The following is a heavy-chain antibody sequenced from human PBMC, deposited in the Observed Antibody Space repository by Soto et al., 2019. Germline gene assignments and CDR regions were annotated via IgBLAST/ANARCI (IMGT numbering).Heavy chain of an antibody. CDR3: ASGASRWYPYFFDS. V-gene: IGHV1-69*01. J-gene: IGHJ4*02. Sequence: QAQVVQSGAEVRKPGSSVKLSCKASEGTFNSYAIAWVRQAPGQGLEWMGGIIPYYNTLNYAQKFQDRVTTAADDSTNTVYMELSSRRSDDTAVYFCASGASRWYPYFFDSWGQGTLVTVSS. CDR2: IIPYYNTL. CDR1: EGTFNSYA. D-gene: IGHD6-13*01.